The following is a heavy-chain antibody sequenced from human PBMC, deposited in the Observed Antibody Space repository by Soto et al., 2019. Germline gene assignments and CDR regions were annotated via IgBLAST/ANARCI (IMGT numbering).Heavy chain of an antibody. CDR3: ARDNGEQLWPRA. D-gene: IGHD5-18*01. Sequence: SETLSLTCTVSGGSISSGDYYWSWIRQPPGKGLEWIGYIYYSGSTYYNPSLKSRVTTSVDTSKNQFSLKLSSVTAADTAVYYCARDNGEQLWPRAWGQGTLVTVSS. CDR2: IYYSGST. J-gene: IGHJ5*02. V-gene: IGHV4-30-4*01. CDR1: GGSISSGDYY.